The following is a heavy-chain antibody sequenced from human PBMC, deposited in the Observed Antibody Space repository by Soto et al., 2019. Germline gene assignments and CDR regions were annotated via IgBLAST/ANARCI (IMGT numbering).Heavy chain of an antibody. D-gene: IGHD2-15*01. CDR3: ARVGCSGGNCYTSDDLQD. Sequence: XESLKTSSEGCVYTFSSYGLVWVRQVPGKGLEWMGIIYPGDSDARYSPSFKGQVTISADKSLTTAYMQWNSLRASDSGIYYCARVGCSGGNCYTSDDLQDWGQGTQVTVS. J-gene: IGHJ4*02. V-gene: IGHV5-51*01. CDR2: IYPGDSDA. CDR1: VYTFSSYG.